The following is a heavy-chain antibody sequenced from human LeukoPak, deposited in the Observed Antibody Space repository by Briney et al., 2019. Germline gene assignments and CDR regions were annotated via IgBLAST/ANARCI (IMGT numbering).Heavy chain of an antibody. CDR2: IGTYGGDT. CDR3: ARGNSISKFDY. Sequence: ASVKVSCKATSRISWVRQAPGQGLEWMGWIGTYGGDTYYAQKFQGRITVTTDTSTSTVYMELRNLRSDDTAVYYCARGNSISKFDYWGQGTLVTVSS. V-gene: IGHV1-18*01. J-gene: IGHJ4*02. D-gene: IGHD1-1*01. CDR1: TSR.